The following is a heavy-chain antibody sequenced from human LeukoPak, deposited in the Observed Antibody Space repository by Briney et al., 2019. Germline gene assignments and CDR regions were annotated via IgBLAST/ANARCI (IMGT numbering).Heavy chain of an antibody. CDR1: GYTFTSYA. Sequence: GASVKVSCKASGYTFTSYAMHWVRQAPGQRLEWMGWINAGNGNTKYSQKFQGRVTITRDTSASTAYMELSSLRSEDTAVYYCARDGDYGDHFDYWGQGTLVTVSS. CDR2: INAGNGNT. J-gene: IGHJ4*02. CDR3: ARDGDYGDHFDY. D-gene: IGHD4-17*01. V-gene: IGHV1-3*01.